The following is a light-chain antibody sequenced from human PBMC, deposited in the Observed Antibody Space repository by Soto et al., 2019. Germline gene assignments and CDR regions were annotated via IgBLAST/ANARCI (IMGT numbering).Light chain of an antibody. CDR3: CSYAGSYTWV. V-gene: IGLV2-11*01. CDR1: SSDVGGYEY. J-gene: IGLJ3*02. CDR2: AVT. Sequence: QSALTQPRSVSGSPGQSVTISCTGTSSDVGGYEYVSWYQQYPGKAPKLVIYAVTRRPSGVPDRFSGSKSGNTASLTISGLQAEDEADYYCCSYAGSYTWVFGGGTKLTVL.